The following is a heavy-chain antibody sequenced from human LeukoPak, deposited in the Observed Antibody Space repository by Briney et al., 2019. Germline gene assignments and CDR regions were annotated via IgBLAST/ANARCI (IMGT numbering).Heavy chain of an antibody. D-gene: IGHD1-14*01. CDR1: GFTFSRHW. CDR2: IRQDGGDR. V-gene: IGHV3-7*03. CDR3: ARAGVYNNNRYWFDS. Sequence: PGGSLRLSCAASGFTFSRHWMSWVRQAPGKGLEWVANIRQDGGDRNYVDSVKGRLTISRDNVKNLMFLQMNSLRVEDTAVYYCARAGVYNNNRYWFDSWGQGTLVTVSS. J-gene: IGHJ5*01.